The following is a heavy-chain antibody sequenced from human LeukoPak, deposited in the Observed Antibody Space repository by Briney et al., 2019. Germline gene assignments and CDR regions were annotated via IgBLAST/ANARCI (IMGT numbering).Heavy chain of an antibody. CDR3: ARNLYRSLPLFDF. Sequence: GGSLRLSCSASGFTFSSYETNWVRQAPGKGLEWVSYISSSGKSIYYGDSVKGRFTISRDNAKNSLFLQMNSLRVEDTAVYYCARNLYRSLPLFDFWGQGTLVTVSS. D-gene: IGHD5-12*01. CDR1: GFTFSSYE. CDR2: ISSSGKSI. V-gene: IGHV3-48*03. J-gene: IGHJ4*02.